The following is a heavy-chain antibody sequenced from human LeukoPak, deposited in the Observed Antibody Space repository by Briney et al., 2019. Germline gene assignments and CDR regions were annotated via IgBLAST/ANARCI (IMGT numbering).Heavy chain of an antibody. CDR2: IKQDGSEK. J-gene: IGHJ4*02. D-gene: IGHD1-26*01. CDR3: ARFGTYLDYFDN. V-gene: IGHV3-7*01. CDR1: GFTFSSYW. Sequence: GGSLRLSCAASGFTFSSYWMSWVRQAPGKGLEWVANIKQDGSEKYYVDSVKGRFTLSRDNAKNSLYLQMSSLGAEDTAVYYCARFGTYLDYFDNWGQGSLVTVSS.